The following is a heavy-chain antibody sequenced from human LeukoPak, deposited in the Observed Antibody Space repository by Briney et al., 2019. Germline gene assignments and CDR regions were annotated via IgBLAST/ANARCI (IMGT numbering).Heavy chain of an antibody. J-gene: IGHJ4*02. CDR2: ISSRGSTI. Sequence: GGSLRLSCAASGFTFSGHWMNWVRQAPGKGLEWVSYISSRGSTIYYADSVKGRFTISRDNAKNSLYLQMNSLRAEDTAVYYCARQNNYGDYNFDYWGQGTLVTVSS. D-gene: IGHD4-17*01. CDR1: GFTFSGHW. V-gene: IGHV3-48*03. CDR3: ARQNNYGDYNFDY.